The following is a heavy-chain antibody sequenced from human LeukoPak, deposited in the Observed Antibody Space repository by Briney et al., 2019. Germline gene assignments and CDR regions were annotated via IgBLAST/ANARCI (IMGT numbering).Heavy chain of an antibody. CDR2: INPSDGST. CDR3: ARDRLVAQWLVRNHRNWFDP. V-gene: IGHV1-46*01. Sequence: GASVKVSCKASGYTFTSYYMHWVRQAPGQGLEWMGIINPSDGSTSYAQKFQGRVTMTRDMSTSTVYMELSSLRSEDTAVYSCARDRLVAQWLVRNHRNWFDPWGQGTLVTVSS. D-gene: IGHD6-19*01. CDR1: GYTFTSYY. J-gene: IGHJ5*02.